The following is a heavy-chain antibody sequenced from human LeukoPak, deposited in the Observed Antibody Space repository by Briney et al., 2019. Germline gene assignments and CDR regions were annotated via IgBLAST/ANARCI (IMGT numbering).Heavy chain of an antibody. Sequence: SETLSLTCTVSGGSISSYYWSWIRQPPGKGLEWIGYIYYSGSTNYNPSLKSRVTISVDTSKNQFSLKLSSVTAADTAVYYCARGDFSANWGFQQGWFDPWGQGTLVTVSS. J-gene: IGHJ5*02. CDR1: GGSISSYY. V-gene: IGHV4-59*01. D-gene: IGHD7-27*01. CDR2: IYYSGST. CDR3: ARGDFSANWGFQQGWFDP.